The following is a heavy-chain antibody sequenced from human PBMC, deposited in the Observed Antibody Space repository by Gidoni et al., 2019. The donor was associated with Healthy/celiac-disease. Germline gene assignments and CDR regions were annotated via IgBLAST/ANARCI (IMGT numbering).Heavy chain of an antibody. Sequence: VPLQPWGAGLLKPSETLSLPCAVFGWSFSGYYWSWIRQPPGKGLEWIGEINHSGSTNYNPSLKSRVTISVDTSKNQFSLKLSSVTAADTAVYYCARVGGYYDSSGYAYWGQGTLVTVSS. V-gene: IGHV4-34*01. CDR1: GWSFSGYY. D-gene: IGHD3-22*01. J-gene: IGHJ4*02. CDR2: INHSGST. CDR3: ARVGGYYDSSGYAY.